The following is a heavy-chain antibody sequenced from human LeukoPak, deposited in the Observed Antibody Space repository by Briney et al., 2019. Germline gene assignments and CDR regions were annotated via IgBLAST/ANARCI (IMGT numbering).Heavy chain of an antibody. Sequence: SETLSLTCAVYGGSFSGYYWSWIRQPPGKGLEWIGSIYHSGSTYYNPSLKSRVTISVDTSKNQFSLKLSSVTAADTAVYYCARDGYGNFDYWGQGTLVTVSS. CDR3: ARDGYGNFDY. D-gene: IGHD5-12*01. CDR2: IYHSGST. CDR1: GGSFSGYY. J-gene: IGHJ4*02. V-gene: IGHV4-34*01.